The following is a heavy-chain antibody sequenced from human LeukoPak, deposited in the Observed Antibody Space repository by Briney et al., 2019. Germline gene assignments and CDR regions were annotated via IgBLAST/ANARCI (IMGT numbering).Heavy chain of an antibody. D-gene: IGHD3-22*01. CDR1: GFTFSAFS. CDR2: IKQDGSEQ. Sequence: GGSLRLSCAASGFTFSAFSMSWVRQAPGKGLEWVANIKQDGSEQYYVDSVKGRFTISRDNARNSLYLQMNSLRAEDTAVYYCARVYYYDTSGYYPDLFDFWGQGTLVTVSS. J-gene: IGHJ4*02. V-gene: IGHV3-7*01. CDR3: ARVYYYDTSGYYPDLFDF.